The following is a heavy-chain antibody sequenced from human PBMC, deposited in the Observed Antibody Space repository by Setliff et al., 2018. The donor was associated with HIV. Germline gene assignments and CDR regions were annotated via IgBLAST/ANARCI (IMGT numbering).Heavy chain of an antibody. Sequence: PSETLSLTCAVYGGSFWGYYWSWIRQPPGKGLEWIGEINHSGSTNYNPSLKSRVTVTVDTSKNQFSLRLNSVTAADTAMYYCARDPTTGVDYWGQGTPVTVSS. D-gene: IGHD4-4*01. CDR2: INHSGST. J-gene: IGHJ4*02. V-gene: IGHV4-34*01. CDR1: GGSFWGYY. CDR3: ARDPTTGVDY.